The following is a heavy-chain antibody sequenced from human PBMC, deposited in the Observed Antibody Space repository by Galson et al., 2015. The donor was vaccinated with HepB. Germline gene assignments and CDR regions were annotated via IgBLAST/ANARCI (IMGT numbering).Heavy chain of an antibody. Sequence: CAISGDSVSSNSAAWNWIRQSPSRGLEWLGRTYYRSKWYNDYAVSVKSRITINPDTSKNQFSLQLNSVTPEDTAVYYCARGAPMIGVARGWFDPWGQGTLVTVSS. CDR3: ARGAPMIGVARGWFDP. D-gene: IGHD3-22*01. CDR2: TYYRSKWYN. J-gene: IGHJ5*02. CDR1: GDSVSSNSAA. V-gene: IGHV6-1*01.